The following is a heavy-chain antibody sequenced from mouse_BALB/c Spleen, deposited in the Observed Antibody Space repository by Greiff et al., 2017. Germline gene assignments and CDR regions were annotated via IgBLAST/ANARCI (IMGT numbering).Heavy chain of an antibody. CDR3: ASPSSSAMDY. Sequence: VQLQQSGAELVKPGASVKLSCTASGFNIKDTYMHWVKQRPEQGLEWIGRIDPANGNTKYDPKFQGKATITADTSSNTAYLQLSSLTSEDTAVYYCASPSSSAMDYWGQGTSVTVSS. CDR1: GFNIKDTY. J-gene: IGHJ4*01. V-gene: IGHV14-3*02. CDR2: IDPANGNT. D-gene: IGHD3-1*01.